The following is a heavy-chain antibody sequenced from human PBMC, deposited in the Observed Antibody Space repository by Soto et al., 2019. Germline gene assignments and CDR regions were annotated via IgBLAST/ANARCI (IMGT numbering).Heavy chain of an antibody. V-gene: IGHV3-33*01. CDR3: ARVAVVVAADAFDI. D-gene: IGHD2-15*01. CDR1: EFTFSNFG. J-gene: IGHJ3*02. CDR2: IYYDGSNE. Sequence: QVQLVESGGGVVQPGRSLRLSCAASEFTFSNFGMHWVRQAPGKGLEWVAVIYYDGSNEYYADSVKGRFTISRDNSKNTLSLQMNSLRAEDTAVYYCARVAVVVAADAFDIWGQGTMVTVSS.